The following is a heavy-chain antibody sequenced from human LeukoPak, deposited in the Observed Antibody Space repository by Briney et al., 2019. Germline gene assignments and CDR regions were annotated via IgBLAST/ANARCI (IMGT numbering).Heavy chain of an antibody. CDR2: INHSGST. V-gene: IGHV4-34*01. CDR1: GGSFSGYY. D-gene: IGHD2-2*01. Sequence: SETLSLTCAVYGGSFSGYYWSWIRQPPGKGLEWIGEINHSGSTNYNPSLKSRVTISVDTSKNQFSLKLSSVTAADTAVYYCARLNDYSSTSRYPRPHWFDPWGQGTLVTVSS. J-gene: IGHJ5*02. CDR3: ARLNDYSSTSRYPRPHWFDP.